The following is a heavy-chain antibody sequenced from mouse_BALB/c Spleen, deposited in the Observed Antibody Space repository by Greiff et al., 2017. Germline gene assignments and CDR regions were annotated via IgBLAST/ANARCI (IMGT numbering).Heavy chain of an antibody. CDR1: GYAFTSYN. CDR2: IDPYNGGT. V-gene: IGHV1S135*01. Sequence: EVKLVESGPELVKPGASVKVSCKASGYAFTSYNMYWVKQSHGKSLEWIGYIDPYNGGTSYNQKFKGKATLTVDKSSSTAYMHLSSLTSEDSAVYYCASGGGCAYWGQGTLVTVSA. CDR3: ASGGGCAY. J-gene: IGHJ3*01.